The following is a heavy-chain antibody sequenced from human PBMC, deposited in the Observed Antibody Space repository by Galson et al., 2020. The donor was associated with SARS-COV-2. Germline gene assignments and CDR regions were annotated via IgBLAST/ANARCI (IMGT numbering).Heavy chain of an antibody. J-gene: IGHJ6*02. CDR3: ATDKAHYGFSSAHTPPYNYYYGMDV. CDR2: SKSKTAGGTT. D-gene: IGHD3-3*01. V-gene: IGHV3-15*07. CDR1: GFTLTNAW. Sequence: GGSLRISCAASGFTLTNAWLNWVRQAPGKGLEWVGRSKSKTAGGTTDYPAPAKDRFTISSDDSKSTLYLKINSLKIENAAKYYCATDKAHYGFSSAHTPPYNYYYGMDVWGQGTTVIVSS.